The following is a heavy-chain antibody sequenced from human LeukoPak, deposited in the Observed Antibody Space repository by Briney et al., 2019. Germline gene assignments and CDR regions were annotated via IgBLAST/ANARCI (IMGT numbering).Heavy chain of an antibody. CDR1: GFTFFTYN. CDR3: ARGRESYYDSSGYYYTY. Sequence: GGSLRLSCAASGFTFFTYNMNWVRQAPGKGLEWVSGISSSGSSTCYADSAKGRFTISRDNAKNSLYLQMNSLRVEDTAVYYCARGRESYYDSSGYYYTYWGQGALVTVSS. D-gene: IGHD3-22*01. V-gene: IGHV3-21*06. J-gene: IGHJ4*02. CDR2: ISSSGSST.